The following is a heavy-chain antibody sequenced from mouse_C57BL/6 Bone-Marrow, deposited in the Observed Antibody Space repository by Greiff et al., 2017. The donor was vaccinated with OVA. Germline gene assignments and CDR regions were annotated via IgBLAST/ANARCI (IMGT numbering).Heavy chain of an antibody. D-gene: IGHD2-1*01. V-gene: IGHV14-4*01. CDR2: IDPENGDT. CDR3: TTCVYGNYWFAY. J-gene: IGHJ3*01. Sequence: VQLQQSGAELVRPGASVKLSCTASGFNIKDDYMHWVKQRPEQGLEWIGWIDPENGDTEYASKFQGKATITADTSSNTAYLQLSSLTSEDTAVYYCTTCVYGNYWFAYWGQGTLVTVSA. CDR1: GFNIKDDY.